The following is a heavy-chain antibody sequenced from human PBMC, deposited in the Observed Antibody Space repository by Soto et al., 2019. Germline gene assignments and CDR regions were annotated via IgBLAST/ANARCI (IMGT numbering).Heavy chain of an antibody. D-gene: IGHD2-21*02. CDR3: ARYSTPSGYCGGDCNSGYGMGV. Sequence: SETLSHTCTVSGGSISSYYWSWIRQPPGKGLEWIGYIYYSGSTNYNPSLKSRVTISVDTSKNQFSLKLSSVTAADTAVYYCARYSTPSGYCGGDCNSGYGMGVWGQGTTVTVSS. CDR2: IYYSGST. J-gene: IGHJ6*02. V-gene: IGHV4-59*01. CDR1: GGSISSYY.